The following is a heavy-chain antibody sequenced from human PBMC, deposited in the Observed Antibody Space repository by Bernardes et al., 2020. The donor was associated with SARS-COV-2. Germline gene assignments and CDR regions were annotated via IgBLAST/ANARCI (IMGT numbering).Heavy chain of an antibody. CDR3: ARQRYLQFSSEYGTDV. D-gene: IGHD3-10*01. CDR2: VYSTGST. V-gene: IGHV4-61*02. CDR1: GASITIGNYY. Sequence: SETLSLTCSVSGASITIGNYYWTWIRQPAGKGLEWIGRVYSTGSTSYNPSLKSRVTISLDTSTNQFSQTLTSVTAADTAVYYCARQRYLQFSSEYGTDVWGPGTTVTVS. J-gene: IGHJ6*02.